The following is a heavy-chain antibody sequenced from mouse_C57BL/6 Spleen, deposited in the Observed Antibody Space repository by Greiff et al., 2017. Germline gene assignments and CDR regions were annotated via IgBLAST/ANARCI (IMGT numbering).Heavy chain of an antibody. Sequence: DVMLVESGGGLVKPGGSLKLSCAASGFTFSSYAMSWVRQTPEKRLEWVATISDGGSYTYYPDNVKGRFTISRDNAKNNLYLQMSHLKSEDTAMYYCAREQYYWFAYWGQGTLVTVSA. V-gene: IGHV5-4*01. J-gene: IGHJ3*01. D-gene: IGHD1-1*01. CDR2: ISDGGSYT. CDR3: AREQYYWFAY. CDR1: GFTFSSYA.